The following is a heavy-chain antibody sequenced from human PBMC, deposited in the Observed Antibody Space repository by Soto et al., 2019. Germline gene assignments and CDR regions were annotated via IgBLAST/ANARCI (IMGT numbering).Heavy chain of an antibody. J-gene: IGHJ6*02. D-gene: IGHD1-7*01. CDR1: GGTFSRYA. Sequence: ASSVQLSRKGAGGTFSRYAISWVRQAPGQGLEWMGGIIPFLGVTNYARKFQGRVTMTADESTGTVFMEVGTLRSEDTATYYCARAHINGTTYYHYYGRDVWGQGTTGTV. CDR2: IIPFLGVT. CDR3: ARAHINGTTYYHYYGRDV. V-gene: IGHV1-69*01.